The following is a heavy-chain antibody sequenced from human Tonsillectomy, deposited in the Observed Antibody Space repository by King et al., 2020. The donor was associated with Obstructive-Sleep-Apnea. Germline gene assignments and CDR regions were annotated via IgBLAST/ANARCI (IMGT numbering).Heavy chain of an antibody. CDR1: GFTFSSYP. CDR2: ISYDGSNK. V-gene: IGHV3-30*04. J-gene: IGHJ4*02. Sequence: VQLVESGGGVVQPGRSLRLSCVASGFTFSSYPIHWVRQAPGKGLEWGAVISYDGSNKYYADSVKGRFTISRDNSKNTLYLQMNSLRVEETAVYYCARSSGYTYGDFDYWGQGTLVTVSS. D-gene: IGHD5-18*01. CDR3: ARSSGYTYGDFDY.